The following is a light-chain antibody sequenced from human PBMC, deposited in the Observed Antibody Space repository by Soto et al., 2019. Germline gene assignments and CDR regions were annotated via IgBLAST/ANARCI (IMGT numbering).Light chain of an antibody. V-gene: IGKV3-20*01. J-gene: IGKJ1*01. CDR2: GAS. Sequence: EIVLTQSPDTLSLSPGEIATLSRRASQSVSSNLAWYQQKPGQAPRLLIYGASTRATGIPARFSGSGSGTEFTLTISRLEPEDFAVYYCQQYGSSPGTFGQGTKVDI. CDR1: QSVSSN. CDR3: QQYGSSPGT.